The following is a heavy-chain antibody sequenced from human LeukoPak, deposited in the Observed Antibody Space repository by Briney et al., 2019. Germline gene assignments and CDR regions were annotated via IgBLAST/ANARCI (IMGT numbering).Heavy chain of an antibody. J-gene: IGHJ4*02. D-gene: IGHD3-22*01. V-gene: IGHV1-18*01. CDR2: ISAYNGNT. CDR1: GYTLTELS. Sequence: ASVKVSCKVSGYTLTELSMHWVRQAPGQGLEWMGWISAYNGNTNYAQKLQGRVTMTTDTSTSTAYMELRSLRSDDTAVYYCARDRASYDSSGYYGYWGQGTLVTASS. CDR3: ARDRASYDSSGYYGY.